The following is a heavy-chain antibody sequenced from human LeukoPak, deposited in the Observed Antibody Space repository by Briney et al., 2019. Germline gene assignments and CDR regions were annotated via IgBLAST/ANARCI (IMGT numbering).Heavy chain of an antibody. J-gene: IGHJ4*02. V-gene: IGHV3-66*01. CDR2: IYSGGST. CDR1: TFTFSNYG. Sequence: GGSLRLSCAASTFTFSNYGMHWVRQAPGKGLEWVSVIYSGGSTYYADSVKGRFTISRDNSKNTLYLQMNSLRAEDTAVYYCARGTDIVATITPVYWGQGALVTVSS. CDR3: ARGTDIVATITPVY. D-gene: IGHD5-12*01.